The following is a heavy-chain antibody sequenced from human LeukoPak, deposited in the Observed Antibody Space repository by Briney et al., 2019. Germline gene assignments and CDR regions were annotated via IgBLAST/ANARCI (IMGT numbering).Heavy chain of an antibody. J-gene: IGHJ6*03. V-gene: IGHV1-69*05. D-gene: IGHD3-10*01. CDR3: ARGSPGEYYYYYYMDV. Sequence: SVKVSCKASGGTFSSYAISWVRQAPGQGLEWMGGIIPIFGTANYAQKFQGRVTITTDESTSTAYMELSSLRSEDTAVYYYARGSPGEYYYYYYMDVWGKGTTVTVSS. CDR2: IIPIFGTA. CDR1: GGTFSSYA.